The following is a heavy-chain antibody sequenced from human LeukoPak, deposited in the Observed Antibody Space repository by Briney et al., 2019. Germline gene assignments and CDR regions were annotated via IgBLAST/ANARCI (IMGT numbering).Heavy chain of an antibody. V-gene: IGHV4-61*01. CDR2: IYYSGST. CDR1: GGXVSSGNYY. Sequence: SETLSPTCTVSGGXVSSGNYYWSWIRQPPGKGLEWIGYIYYSGSTNFNPSLKSRVTISVDTSKNQFSLNLRSVTAADTAVYYCARRFDIWGQGTLVTVSS. J-gene: IGHJ4*02. CDR3: ARRFDI.